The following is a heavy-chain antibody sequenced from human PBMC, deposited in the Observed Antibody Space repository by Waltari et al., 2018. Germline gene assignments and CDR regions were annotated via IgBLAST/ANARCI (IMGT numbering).Heavy chain of an antibody. CDR3: AKDINDFWSGYISHYYFDY. J-gene: IGHJ4*02. D-gene: IGHD3-3*01. CDR2: ISWNSGSI. V-gene: IGHV3-9*01. Sequence: EVQLVESGGGLVQPGRSLRLSCAASGFTFDDYAMHWVRQAPGKGLEWVSGISWNSGSIGYADSVKGRFTISRDNAKNSLYLQMNSLRAEDTALYYCAKDINDFWSGYISHYYFDYWGQG. CDR1: GFTFDDYA.